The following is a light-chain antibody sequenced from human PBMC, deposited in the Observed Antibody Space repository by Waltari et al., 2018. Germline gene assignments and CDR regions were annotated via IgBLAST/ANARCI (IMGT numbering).Light chain of an antibody. Sequence: SYELTQPHSVSVSPGQTATITCPGDALPKKYAYWYQHKSGQAPVLVIYEDSKRPSGIPERFSGSSSETMATLTISGAQVEDGSDYYCYSTDSSGMGVFGGGTKLTVL. J-gene: IGLJ3*02. CDR2: EDS. CDR1: ALPKKY. V-gene: IGLV3-10*01. CDR3: YSTDSSGMGV.